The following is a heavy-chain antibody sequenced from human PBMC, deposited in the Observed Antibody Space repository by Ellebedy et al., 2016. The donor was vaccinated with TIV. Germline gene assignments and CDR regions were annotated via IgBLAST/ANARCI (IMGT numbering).Heavy chain of an antibody. CDR1: GFTFSSYS. CDR3: ARKVPAPTTVPPNWYFDL. Sequence: GESLKISCAASGFTFSSYSMNWVRQAPGKGLEWVSSISTSSSYIYYADSVKGRFSISRENAKNSLYLQMNSLRAEDTAVYYCARKVPAPTTVPPNWYFDLWGRGTLVTVSP. CDR2: ISTSSSYI. V-gene: IGHV3-21*01. D-gene: IGHD4-17*01. J-gene: IGHJ2*01.